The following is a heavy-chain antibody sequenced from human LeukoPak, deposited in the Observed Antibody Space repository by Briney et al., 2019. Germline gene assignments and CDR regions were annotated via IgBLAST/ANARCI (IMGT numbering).Heavy chain of an antibody. Sequence: PSQTLSLTCTVSGGSISSGGYYWSWIRQHPGKGLEWIGYIYYSGSTYYNPSLKSRVTISVDTSKNQFSLKLSSVTAADTAVYYCARVGRYYDSSGDAFDIWGQGTMVTVSS. V-gene: IGHV4-31*03. CDR1: GGSISSGGYY. CDR2: IYYSGST. CDR3: ARVGRYYDSSGDAFDI. J-gene: IGHJ3*02. D-gene: IGHD3-22*01.